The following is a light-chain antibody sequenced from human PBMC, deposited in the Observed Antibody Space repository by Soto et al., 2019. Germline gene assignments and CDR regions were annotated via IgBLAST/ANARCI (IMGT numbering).Light chain of an antibody. V-gene: IGLV2-14*01. Sequence: QSALTQPASVSGSPGQSITISCTGTSSDVGGYNYVSWYQQHPGKAPKLMIYEVSNRPSGVSNRFSGSKSGNTASLSISGLRVEDEADYYCSSYTNYGLVIFGGGTKVTVL. CDR1: SSDVGGYNY. CDR2: EVS. CDR3: SSYTNYGLVI. J-gene: IGLJ2*01.